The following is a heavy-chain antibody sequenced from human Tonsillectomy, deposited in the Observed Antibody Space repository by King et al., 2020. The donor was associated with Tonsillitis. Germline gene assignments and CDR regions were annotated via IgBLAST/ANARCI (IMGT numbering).Heavy chain of an antibody. J-gene: IGHJ6*02. CDR2: IYPGDSDT. Sequence: QLVQSGAEVKTPGESRKISCKGSGYSFTSYWSGWVRQMPGKGLEWMGIIYPGDSDTRYSPSFQGQVTISADKSISTAYLQWSRMKASDAAMYYCARGTIAVADPYYYYGMDVWGQGTTVTVSS. V-gene: IGHV5-51*01. D-gene: IGHD6-19*01. CDR3: ARGTIAVADPYYYYGMDV. CDR1: GYSFTSYW.